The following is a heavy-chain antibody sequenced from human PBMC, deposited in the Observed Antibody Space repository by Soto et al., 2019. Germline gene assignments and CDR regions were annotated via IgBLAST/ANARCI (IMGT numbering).Heavy chain of an antibody. J-gene: IGHJ4*02. V-gene: IGHV1-18*01. Sequence: QVHLVQSGAEVKKPGASVKVSCKGSGYAFTTYGITWVRQAPGQGLEWMGWISAHNGNTNYAQKLQGSVTVTRDTSQSTAYMELRSLRSGDTAVYYCARGRYGDYWGQGALVTVSS. CDR1: GYAFTTYG. D-gene: IGHD1-1*01. CDR2: ISAHNGNT. CDR3: ARGRYGDY.